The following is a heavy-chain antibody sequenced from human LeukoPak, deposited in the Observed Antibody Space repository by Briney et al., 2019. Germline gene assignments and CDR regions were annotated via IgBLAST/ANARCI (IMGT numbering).Heavy chain of an antibody. D-gene: IGHD2-15*01. CDR2: ISSSSSYI. V-gene: IGHV3-21*01. CDR3: ARSRGYYCSAGSCYYPFDY. Sequence: GGSLRLSCAVSGFSFSSYSMNWVRQAPGKGLEWVSSISSSSSYIYYADSVKGRFTISRDNAKKSLYVQMNSLRAEDTAVYYCARSRGYYCSAGSCYYPFDYWGQGTPVTVSS. J-gene: IGHJ4*02. CDR1: GFSFSSYS.